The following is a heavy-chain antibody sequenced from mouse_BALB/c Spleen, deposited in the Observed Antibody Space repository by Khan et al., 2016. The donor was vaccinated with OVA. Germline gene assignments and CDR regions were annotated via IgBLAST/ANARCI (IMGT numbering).Heavy chain of an antibody. Sequence: EVQLQESGPGLVKPSQSLSLTCTVTGYSITSDYGWNWIRQFPGNKLEWMGYISYSGSTNYNPALKSRISITRDTSKNQFFLQLNSVTTEDTATYYWAKTARINSWGQGTTVTVSS. V-gene: IGHV3-2*02. CDR1: GYSITSDYG. CDR2: ISYSGST. CDR3: AKTARINS. D-gene: IGHD1-2*01. J-gene: IGHJ2*01.